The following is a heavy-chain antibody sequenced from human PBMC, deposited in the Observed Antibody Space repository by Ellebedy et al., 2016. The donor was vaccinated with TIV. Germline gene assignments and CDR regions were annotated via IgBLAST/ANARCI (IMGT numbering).Heavy chain of an antibody. J-gene: IGHJ4*02. D-gene: IGHD2-21*02. CDR3: ARWGCGGDCYSDY. CDR1: GFTFSRYW. CDR2: IKQDGSEK. V-gene: IGHV3-7*01. Sequence: PGGSLRLSCAASGFTFSRYWMSWVRQAPGKGLEWVANIKQDGSEKYYVDAVKGRFTISRDNAKNSLYLQMNSLRAEDTAVYYCARWGCGGDCYSDYWGQGTLVTVSS.